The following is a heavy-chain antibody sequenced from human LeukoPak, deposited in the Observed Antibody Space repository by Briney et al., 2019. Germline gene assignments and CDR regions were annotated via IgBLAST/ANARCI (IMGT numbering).Heavy chain of an antibody. CDR1: GFTFSSYA. V-gene: IGHV3-30-3*01. Sequence: GGSLRLSCAASGFTFSSYAMHWVRQAPGKGLEWVAVISYDGSNKYYADSVKGRFTISRDNSKNTLYLQMNSLRAEDTAVYYCARGKNDFWSGYGYWGQGTLVTVSS. CDR3: ARGKNDFWSGYGY. J-gene: IGHJ4*02. D-gene: IGHD3-3*01. CDR2: ISYDGSNK.